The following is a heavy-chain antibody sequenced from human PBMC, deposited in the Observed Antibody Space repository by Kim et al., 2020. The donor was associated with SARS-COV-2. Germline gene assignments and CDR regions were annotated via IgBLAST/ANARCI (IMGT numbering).Heavy chain of an antibody. CDR2: IKSKTDGGTT. Sequence: GGSLRLSCAASGFTFSNAWMNWVRQAPGKGLEWVGRIKSKTDGGTTDYAAPVKGRFTISRDDSKNTLFLQMNSLKTEDTAVYYCTTKATFRGLKYYYYGMDVWGQGTTVTVSS. CDR1: GFTFSNAW. CDR3: TTKATFRGLKYYYYGMDV. V-gene: IGHV3-15*01. D-gene: IGHD3-16*01. J-gene: IGHJ6*02.